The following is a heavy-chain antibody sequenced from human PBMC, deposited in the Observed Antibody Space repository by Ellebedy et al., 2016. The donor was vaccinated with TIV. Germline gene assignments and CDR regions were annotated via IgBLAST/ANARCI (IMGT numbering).Heavy chain of an antibody. CDR3: GRGGSYLGY. J-gene: IGHJ4*02. Sequence: SETLSLTXTVSGGSISTYYWSWIRQPPGKGLEWIGYISYSGSTNYNPSLKSRVTISVDTSKNQFSLKLTSVTAADTAVYHCGRGGSYLGYWGQGTLVTVSS. D-gene: IGHD1-26*01. CDR1: GGSISTYY. V-gene: IGHV4-59*13. CDR2: ISYSGST.